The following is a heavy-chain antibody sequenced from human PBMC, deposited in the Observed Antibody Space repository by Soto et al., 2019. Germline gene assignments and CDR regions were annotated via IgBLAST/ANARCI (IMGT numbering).Heavy chain of an antibody. CDR1: GFTFSGHW. Sequence: EVQLVESGGDLVQPGGSLRLSCAASGFTFSGHWMHWVRQVPGKGLEWVSRINTDGGSSAYADSVKGRFTISRDNANNTLYLQMKGLRAEDTAVYYCAREAGYCSRTSCYRRAFDTWGQGSTLTVSS. J-gene: IGHJ3*02. D-gene: IGHD2-2*01. V-gene: IGHV3-74*03. CDR3: AREAGYCSRTSCYRRAFDT. CDR2: INTDGGSS.